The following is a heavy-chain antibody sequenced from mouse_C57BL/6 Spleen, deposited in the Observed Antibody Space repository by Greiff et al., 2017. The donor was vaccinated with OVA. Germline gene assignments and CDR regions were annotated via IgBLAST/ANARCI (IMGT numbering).Heavy chain of an antibody. CDR2: ISSGGDYT. CDR1: GFTFSSYA. Sequence: DVHLVESGEGLVKPGGSLKLSCAASGFTFSSYAMSWVRQTPEKRLEWVAYISSGGDYTYYPDTVKGRFTISRDNARNTLYLQMSSLKSEDTAKYSRKKGGNYDNSNGDYWGQGTTLTVSS. V-gene: IGHV5-9-1*02. J-gene: IGHJ2*01. CDR3: KKGGNYDNSNGDY. D-gene: IGHD1-1*01.